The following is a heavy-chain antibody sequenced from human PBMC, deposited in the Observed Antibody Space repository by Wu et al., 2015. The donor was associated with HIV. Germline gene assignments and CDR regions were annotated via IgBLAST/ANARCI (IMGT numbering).Heavy chain of an antibody. CDR1: GGTFSNSA. Sequence: QVQLVQSGAEVKKPGSSVKVSCKASGGTFSNSAISWVRQAPGQGFEWMGRIIPVFGSANYAQKFQGRITIAADESTSTTFMELSSLRSDDTATYYCATSTGVRQQLIDQWGQGTLVTVSS. CDR2: IIPVFGSA. V-gene: IGHV1-69*13. CDR3: ATSTGVRQQLIDQ. J-gene: IGHJ4*02. D-gene: IGHD3-10*01.